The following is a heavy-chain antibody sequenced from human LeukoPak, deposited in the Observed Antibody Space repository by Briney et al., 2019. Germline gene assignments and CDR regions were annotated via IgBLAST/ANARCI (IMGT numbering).Heavy chain of an antibody. D-gene: IGHD5-18*01. CDR3: ATGIQLWLIY. J-gene: IGHJ4*02. Sequence: KPSETLSLTCAVYGGSFSGDYWSWIRQPPGKGLEWIGEINHSGSTNYNASLKSRVTMSVDTSKNQFSLKLSSVTAADTAVYYCATGIQLWLIYWGQGTLVTVSS. CDR2: INHSGST. CDR1: GGSFSGDY. V-gene: IGHV4-34*01.